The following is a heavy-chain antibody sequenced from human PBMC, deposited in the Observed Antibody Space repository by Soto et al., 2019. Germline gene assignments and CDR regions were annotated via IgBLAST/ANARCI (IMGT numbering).Heavy chain of an antibody. V-gene: IGHV3-21*01. D-gene: IGHD6-13*01. Sequence: GGSLRLSCTASGFTFSTYSMNWVRQAPGKGLEWVSSISSNNNYLYYADSVKGRFTISRDNAKNSLYLQMNSLRAEDTAVYYCARELGSYGMDVWGQGTTVTVSS. J-gene: IGHJ6*02. CDR2: ISSNNNYL. CDR1: GFTFSTYS. CDR3: ARELGSYGMDV.